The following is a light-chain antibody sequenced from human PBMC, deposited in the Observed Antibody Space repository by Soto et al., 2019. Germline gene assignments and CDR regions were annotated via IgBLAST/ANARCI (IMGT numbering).Light chain of an antibody. CDR3: VLYMGRGIWV. CDR1: SGSVSTNYY. J-gene: IGLJ3*02. Sequence: QTVVTQEPSFSVSPGGTVTLTCGLSSGSVSTNYYPGWYQQTPGQAPRTLIYNTDTRSSGVPDRFSGSNVGNKAGLTITGAQADDKSDYYCVLYMGRGIWVFGGGTKVTVL. V-gene: IGLV8-61*01. CDR2: NTD.